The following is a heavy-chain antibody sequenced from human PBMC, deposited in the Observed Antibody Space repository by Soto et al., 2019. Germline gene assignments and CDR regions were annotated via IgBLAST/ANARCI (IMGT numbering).Heavy chain of an antibody. J-gene: IGHJ4*02. D-gene: IGHD3-22*01. V-gene: IGHV3-33*06. CDR1: GFTFSTYG. CDR2: IWYDGSNK. Sequence: ESGGGVVQRGRSLRLSCAASGFTFSTYGMHWVRQAPGKGLEWVAVIWYDGSNKYYADSVKGRFTISRDNSKNTLYLQMNSLRAEDTAVYYCAKATYYYDSSGSPLDYWGQGTLVTVSS. CDR3: AKATYYYDSSGSPLDY.